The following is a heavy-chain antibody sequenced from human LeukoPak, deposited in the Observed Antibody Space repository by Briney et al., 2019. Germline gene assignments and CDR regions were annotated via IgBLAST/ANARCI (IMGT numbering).Heavy chain of an antibody. CDR2: ISYDGSNK. V-gene: IGHV3-30*18. CDR1: GFTFSSYG. CDR3: AKDGGTGSGLDY. J-gene: IGHJ4*02. D-gene: IGHD3-10*01. Sequence: GGSLRLSCVASGFTFSSYGMGWVRPVAGKGMGWVAVISYDGSNKYYADSVKGRFTISRDNSKNTLYLQMNSLRAEDTAVYYCAKDGGTGSGLDYWGQGTLVTVSS.